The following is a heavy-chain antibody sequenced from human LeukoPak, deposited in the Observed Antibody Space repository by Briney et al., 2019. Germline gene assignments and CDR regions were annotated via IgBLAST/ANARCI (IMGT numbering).Heavy chain of an antibody. D-gene: IGHD2/OR15-2a*01. CDR2: IYISGST. CDR3: TTLGLYGDAFDI. CDR1: GGSISTYY. V-gene: IGHV4-4*09. J-gene: IGHJ3*02. Sequence: SETLSLTCTVSGGSISTYYWSWIRQPLGKGLEWIGYIYISGSTNYNPSLKSRVSISIDTSKNQFSLKLTSMTAADTAVYYCTTLGLYGDAFDIWGQGTMVTVSS.